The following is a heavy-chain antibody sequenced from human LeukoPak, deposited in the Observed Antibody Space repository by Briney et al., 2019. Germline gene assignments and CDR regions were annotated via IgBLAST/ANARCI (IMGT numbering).Heavy chain of an antibody. CDR2: IRYDGSNK. V-gene: IGHV3-30*02. CDR3: ARGRRDCGGDCYVAFDF. J-gene: IGHJ3*01. D-gene: IGHD2-21*02. CDR1: GFTFSSYG. Sequence: PGGSLRLSCAASGFTFSSYGMHWVRQAPGKGLEWVAFIRYDGSNKYYADSVKGRFTISRDSSKNSLFLQMHTLRADDTAVCYCARGRRDCGGDCYVAFDFWGQGTMVTVSS.